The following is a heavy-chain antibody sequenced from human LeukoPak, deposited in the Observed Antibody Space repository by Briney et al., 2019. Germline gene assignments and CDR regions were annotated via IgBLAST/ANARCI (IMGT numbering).Heavy chain of an antibody. J-gene: IGHJ4*02. Sequence: GGSLRLSCVTSGFTFNSYGFYWVRQAPGKGLEWVAVISYGGSKRYYADSVKGRFTISRDTSNKTAYLEMNSLRVDDTAVYYCARDVISRQMITLGLGFWGQGTLVTVSS. CDR2: ISYGGSKR. CDR1: GFTFNSYG. CDR3: ARDVISRQMITLGLGF. D-gene: IGHD1-20*01. V-gene: IGHV3-30*03.